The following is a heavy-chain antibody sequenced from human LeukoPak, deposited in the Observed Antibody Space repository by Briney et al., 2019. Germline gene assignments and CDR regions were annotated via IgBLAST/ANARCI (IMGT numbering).Heavy chain of an antibody. CDR2: ISASGGNT. J-gene: IGHJ4*02. Sequence: GGSLRLSCAASGFTFNTYAMTWVRQAPGKGLEWVSSISASGGNTYYPDSVKGRFTISRDNTKNALYLQMNSLRAEDAAVYYCAKGSPHPYSSSWPSNFDSWGQGTLVTVSS. CDR1: GFTFNTYA. D-gene: IGHD6-13*01. V-gene: IGHV3-23*01. CDR3: AKGSPHPYSSSWPSNFDS.